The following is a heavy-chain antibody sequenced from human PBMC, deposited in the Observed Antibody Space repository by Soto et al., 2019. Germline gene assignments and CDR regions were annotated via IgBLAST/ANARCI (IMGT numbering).Heavy chain of an antibody. D-gene: IGHD6-13*01. Sequence: PGGSLRLSCAASGFTFSTYNMHWVRQAPGQGLEWVAFISNDGGNKYYADSVKGRFTISRDNSKNTLYLQMNSLRTEDTAVYYCAKDKGITAQKYYFDYWGQGTLVTVSS. CDR3: AKDKGITAQKYYFDY. CDR2: ISNDGGNK. J-gene: IGHJ4*02. CDR1: GFTFSTYN. V-gene: IGHV3-30*18.